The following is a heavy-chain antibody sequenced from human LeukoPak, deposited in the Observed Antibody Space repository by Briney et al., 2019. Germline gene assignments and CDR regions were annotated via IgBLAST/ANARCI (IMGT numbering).Heavy chain of an antibody. CDR1: EFTFSSY. J-gene: IGHJ6*04. D-gene: IGHD3-10*02. CDR3: AELGITMIGGV. V-gene: IGHV3-21*01. CDR2: ISTSSSYI. Sequence: GGSLRLSCAASEFTFSSYMSWVRQAPGKGLEWVSSISTSSSYIYYADSVKGRFTISRGNAKNSQYLQMNSLRAEDTAVYYCAELGITMIGGVWGKGTTVTISS.